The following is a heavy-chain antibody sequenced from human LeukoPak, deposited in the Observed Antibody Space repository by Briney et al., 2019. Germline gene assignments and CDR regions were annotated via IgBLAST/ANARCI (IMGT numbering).Heavy chain of an antibody. CDR3: ARHPDDFWSGSSYYYMDV. CDR1: GYSFTSYW. J-gene: IGHJ6*03. CDR2: IYPGDSDT. D-gene: IGHD3-3*01. V-gene: IGHV5-51*01. Sequence: GESLKISCKGSGYSFTSYWIGWVRQMPGKGLEWMGIIYPGDSDTRYSPSFQGQVTISADKSISTAYLQWSSLKASDTAMYYCARHPDDFWSGSSYYYMDVWGKGTTVTVSS.